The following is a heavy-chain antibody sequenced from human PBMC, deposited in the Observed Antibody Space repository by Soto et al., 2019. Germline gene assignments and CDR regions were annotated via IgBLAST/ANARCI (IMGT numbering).Heavy chain of an antibody. CDR1: GGSISSYY. CDR3: ARTYDGSGPNSGGYGFDI. J-gene: IGHJ3*02. CDR2: IYYSGT. V-gene: IGHV4-59*01. D-gene: IGHD3-22*01. Sequence: QVQLQESGPGLVKPSETLSLTCSVSGGSISSYYWSWIRQPPAKGLEWIAYIYYSGTSYNPSLKSRISMSLETSKSQSSLKLSSVTAADTAVYYCARTYDGSGPNSGGYGFDIWGQGTMVTVSS.